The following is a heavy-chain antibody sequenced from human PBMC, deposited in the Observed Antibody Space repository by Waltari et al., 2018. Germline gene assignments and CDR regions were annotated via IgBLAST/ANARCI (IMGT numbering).Heavy chain of an antibody. J-gene: IGHJ4*02. CDR3: AKDSATILYYFDY. Sequence: QVQLVESGGGVVQPGGSLRLSCAASGFTFSSYGMHWVRQAPGKGLEWVAFIRYDGSTKYYADSVKGRFTISRDNSKNTLYLQMNSLSAEDTAVYYCAKDSATILYYFDYWGQGTLVTVSS. CDR1: GFTFSSYG. CDR2: IRYDGSTK. D-gene: IGHD5-12*01. V-gene: IGHV3-30*02.